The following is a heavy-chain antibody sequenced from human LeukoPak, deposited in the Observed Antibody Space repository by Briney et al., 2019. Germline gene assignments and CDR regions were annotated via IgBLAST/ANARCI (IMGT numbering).Heavy chain of an antibody. CDR3: ARYYYGSGSYYPTYYYYMDV. CDR1: GYTFTDDY. CDR2: INVNSGGT. D-gene: IGHD3-10*01. V-gene: IGHV1-2*02. J-gene: IGHJ6*03. Sequence: ASVKVSCKASGYTFTDDYIHWVRQAPGQGLEWMGWINVNSGGTNYAQKFYARVTMTRDTSISTAYMELSRLRSDDTAVYYCARYYYGSGSYYPTYYYYMDVWGKGTTVTISS.